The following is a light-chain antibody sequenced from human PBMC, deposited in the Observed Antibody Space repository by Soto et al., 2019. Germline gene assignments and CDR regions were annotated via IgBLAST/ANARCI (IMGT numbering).Light chain of an antibody. CDR3: QRYDSLRT. V-gene: IGKV3-15*01. CDR2: GAS. CDR1: QSVSNK. J-gene: IGKJ1*01. Sequence: EIVMTQSPATLSVSPVERATLSCRASQSVSNKLAWYQQKPGQAPRLLIYGASTRATGIPARLSGSGSGTEFTLTITRLEPEDFAMYYCQRYDSLRTFGQGTKGDIK.